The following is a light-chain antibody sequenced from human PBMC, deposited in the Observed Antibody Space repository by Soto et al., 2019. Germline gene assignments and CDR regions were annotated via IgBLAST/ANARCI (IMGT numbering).Light chain of an antibody. J-gene: IGKJ5*01. CDR1: QGISSY. Sequence: DIQLTQSPSFLSASVGDRVTITCRASQGISSYLAWYQQKPGKAPKLLIYAASTLQSGVPSRFSGSGSGTEFTLTIISLQPEDFATNYCQQLNSYPIIFGQGTRLEIK. V-gene: IGKV1-9*01. CDR3: QQLNSYPII. CDR2: AAS.